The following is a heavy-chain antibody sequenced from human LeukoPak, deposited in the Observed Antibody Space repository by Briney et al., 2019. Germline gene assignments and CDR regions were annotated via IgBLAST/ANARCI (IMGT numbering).Heavy chain of an antibody. CDR1: DGAIIPFY. D-gene: IGHD3-22*01. V-gene: IGHV4-4*07. Sequence: SETLSLTCSVSDGAIIPFYWNWIRQPAGKGLEWIGRIYSSGSTKYNPSLKSRVTMSVDTSKNQFSLKLSSVTAADTAVYYCAKDYYDSSEGWFDPWGQGTLVTVSS. CDR3: AKDYYDSSEGWFDP. J-gene: IGHJ5*02. CDR2: IYSSGST.